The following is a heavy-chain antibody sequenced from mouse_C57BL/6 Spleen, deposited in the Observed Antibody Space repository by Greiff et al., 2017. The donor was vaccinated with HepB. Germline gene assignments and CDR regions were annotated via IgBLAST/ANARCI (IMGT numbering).Heavy chain of an antibody. V-gene: IGHV1-59*01. J-gene: IGHJ2*01. CDR3: ARNRRSSGRYYFDY. Sequence: QVQLQQPGAELVRPGTSVKLSCKASGYTFTSYWMHGVMQRPGQGLEWIGVIDPSDSYTNYNQKFKGKATLTVDTSSSTAYMQLSSLTSEDSAVYYCARNRRSSGRYYFDYWGQGTTLTVSS. CDR2: IDPSDSYT. CDR1: GYTFTSYW. D-gene: IGHD3-2*02.